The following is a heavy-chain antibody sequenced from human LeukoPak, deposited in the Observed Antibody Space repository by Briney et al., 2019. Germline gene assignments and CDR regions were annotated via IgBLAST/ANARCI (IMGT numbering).Heavy chain of an antibody. J-gene: IGHJ1*01. Sequence: PGGSLTLSCVASGFTLNNYAMSWVRQTPGKGLEWVSGISDNDGTTYYTDSVKGRFTISRDNSKDTVSLQMNDLKAADTALYFCVRHDSYIPFWGQGSLVTVSS. V-gene: IGHV3-23*01. CDR1: GFTLNNYA. D-gene: IGHD3-10*01. CDR2: ISDNDGTT. CDR3: VRHDSYIPF.